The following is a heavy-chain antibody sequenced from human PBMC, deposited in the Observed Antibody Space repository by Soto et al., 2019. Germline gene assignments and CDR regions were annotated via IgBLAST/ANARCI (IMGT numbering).Heavy chain of an antibody. CDR2: IYYSGST. J-gene: IGHJ6*02. V-gene: IGHV4-59*01. CDR1: GGSISSYY. CDR3: ARASIFGVADYYYGMDV. Sequence: SETLSLTCTVSGGSISSYYWSWIRQPPGKGLEWIGYIYYSGSTNYNPSLKSRVTISVDTSKNQFSLKLSSVTAADTAVYYCARASIFGVADYYYGMDVWGQGTTVTVSS. D-gene: IGHD3-3*01.